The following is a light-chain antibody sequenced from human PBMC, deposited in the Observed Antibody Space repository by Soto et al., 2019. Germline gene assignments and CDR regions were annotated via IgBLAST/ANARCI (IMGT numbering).Light chain of an antibody. CDR1: SSDVGGYNY. CDR3: CSYAGSYSVV. J-gene: IGLJ2*01. Sequence: QSALTQPRSVSGSPGQSVTISCTGTSSDVGGYNYVSWYQQHPGKAPKLMIYDVTTRPSGVPERFSGSKSGNTASLTISGLQAEDEADYYCCSYAGSYSVVFGGGTKVTVL. CDR2: DVT. V-gene: IGLV2-11*01.